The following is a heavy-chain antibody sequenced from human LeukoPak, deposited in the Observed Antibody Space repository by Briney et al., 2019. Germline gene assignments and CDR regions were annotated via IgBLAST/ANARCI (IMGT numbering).Heavy chain of an antibody. CDR2: INPNSGGT. J-gene: IGHJ4*02. V-gene: IGHV1-2*06. CDR3: ARSNDYSFYFDY. D-gene: IGHD5-12*01. CDR1: GYTFTGYY. Sequence: GASVKVSCKASGYTFTGYYMHWVRQAPGQGLEWMGRINPNSGGTNYAQKFQGRVTMTRDTSISTAYMELSRLRSDDTAVYYCARSNDYSFYFDYWGQGALVTVSS.